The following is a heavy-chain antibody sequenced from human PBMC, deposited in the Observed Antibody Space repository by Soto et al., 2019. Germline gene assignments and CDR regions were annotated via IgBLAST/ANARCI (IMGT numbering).Heavy chain of an antibody. V-gene: IGHV3-23*01. CDR2: ISDSGDRT. Sequence: PGGSLRLSCASSGFTLSMSAVNWVRQAPGKGLEWVSYISDSGDRTYYADSVKGRFTISRDRSKNTVSLQMDSLRAEDTAVYYCAKDRGIIVKAGDAFDVSGQGAKVTV. CDR3: AKDRGIIVKAGDAFDV. D-gene: IGHD3-16*02. J-gene: IGHJ3*01. CDR1: GFTLSMSA.